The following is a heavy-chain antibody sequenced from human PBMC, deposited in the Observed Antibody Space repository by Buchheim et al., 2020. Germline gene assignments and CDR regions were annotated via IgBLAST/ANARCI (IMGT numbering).Heavy chain of an antibody. J-gene: IGHJ6*02. Sequence: EVQLVESGGGLVQPGGSLRLSCAASGFTFSSYSMNWVRQAPGKGLEWVSYISSSSSTIYYADSVKGRFTISRDNAKNSLYLQMNSLGGEGTAVYYCARYGAAAERGMNVWGQGTT. D-gene: IGHD6-13*01. CDR2: ISSSSSTI. CDR3: ARYGAAAERGMNV. CDR1: GFTFSSYS. V-gene: IGHV3-48*01.